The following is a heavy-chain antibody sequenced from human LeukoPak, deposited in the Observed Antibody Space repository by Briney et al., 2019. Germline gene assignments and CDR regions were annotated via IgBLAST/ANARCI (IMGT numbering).Heavy chain of an antibody. Sequence: GASVKVSCKASGYTFTSYGISWVRQAPGQGLEWTGWISAYNGNTNYAQKLQGRVTMTTDTSTSTAYMELRSLRSDDTAVYYCARGHGGSGYYRMRDEYFQHWGQGTLVTVSS. J-gene: IGHJ1*01. V-gene: IGHV1-18*01. CDR2: ISAYNGNT. CDR1: GYTFTSYG. D-gene: IGHD3-22*01. CDR3: ARGHGGSGYYRMRDEYFQH.